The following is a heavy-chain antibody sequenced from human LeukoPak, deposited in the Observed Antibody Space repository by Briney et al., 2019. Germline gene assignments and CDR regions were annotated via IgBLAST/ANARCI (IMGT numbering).Heavy chain of an antibody. V-gene: IGHV3-48*01. Sequence: PGGSLRLSCAASGFTFSSYSMNWVRQAPGKGLEWVSYISSSSSTIYYADSVKGRFTISRDNAKNSLYLQMNSLRAEDTAVYYCARGPHSSGYLYYYYYYMDVWGKGTTVTISS. CDR1: GFTFSSYS. D-gene: IGHD3-22*01. CDR2: ISSSSSTI. J-gene: IGHJ6*03. CDR3: ARGPHSSGYLYYYYYYMDV.